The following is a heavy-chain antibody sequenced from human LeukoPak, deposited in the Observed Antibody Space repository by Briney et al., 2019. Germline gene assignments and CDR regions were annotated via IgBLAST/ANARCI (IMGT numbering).Heavy chain of an antibody. J-gene: IGHJ3*02. CDR1: GGSISSYY. CDR3: ARDRGSSGWYGDVFDI. D-gene: IGHD6-19*01. Sequence: KPSETLSLTCTVSGGSISSYYWSWIRQPPGKGLEWIGYIYYSGSTNYNPSLKSRVTISVDTSKNQFSLKLSSVTAADTAVYYCARDRGSSGWYGDVFDIWAKGQWSPSLQ. CDR2: IYYSGST. V-gene: IGHV4-59*01.